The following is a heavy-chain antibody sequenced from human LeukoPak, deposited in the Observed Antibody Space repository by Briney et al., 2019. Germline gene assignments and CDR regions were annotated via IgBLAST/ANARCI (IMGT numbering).Heavy chain of an antibody. CDR1: GGSISSSSYY. V-gene: IGHV4-39*07. CDR2: IYYSGST. Sequence: SETLSLTCTVSGGSISSSSYYWGWIRQPPGKGLEWIGSIYYSGSTYYNPSLKSRVTISVDTSKNQFSLKLSSVTAADTAVYYCARDNGGNPNFDYWGQGTLVTVSS. D-gene: IGHD4-23*01. J-gene: IGHJ4*02. CDR3: ARDNGGNPNFDY.